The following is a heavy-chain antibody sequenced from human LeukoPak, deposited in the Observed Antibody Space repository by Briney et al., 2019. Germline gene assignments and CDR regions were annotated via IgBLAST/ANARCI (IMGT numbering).Heavy chain of an antibody. Sequence: GESLKISCKGSGYSFTSYRIGWVRQMPGKGLEWMGIIYPGDSDTRYSPSFQGQVTISADKSISTAYLQWSSLKASDTAMYYCARQYYDSSGRGTAYNWFDPWGQGTLVTVSS. CDR3: ARQYYDSSGRGTAYNWFDP. J-gene: IGHJ5*02. V-gene: IGHV5-51*01. D-gene: IGHD3-22*01. CDR1: GYSFTSYR. CDR2: IYPGDSDT.